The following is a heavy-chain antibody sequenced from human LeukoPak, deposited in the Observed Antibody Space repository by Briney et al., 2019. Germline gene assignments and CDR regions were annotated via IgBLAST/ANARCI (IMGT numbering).Heavy chain of an antibody. J-gene: IGHJ6*03. CDR2: ISAYNGNT. CDR1: GYTFTSYG. Sequence: GASVKVSCKASGYTFTSYGISWVRQAPGQGLEWMGWISAYNGNTNYAQKLQGRVTMTTDTSTSTAYMELRSLRSDDTAVYYCARGYSSSWYRYYYYMDVWGKGTTVTISS. D-gene: IGHD6-13*01. V-gene: IGHV1-18*01. CDR3: ARGYSSSWYRYYYYMDV.